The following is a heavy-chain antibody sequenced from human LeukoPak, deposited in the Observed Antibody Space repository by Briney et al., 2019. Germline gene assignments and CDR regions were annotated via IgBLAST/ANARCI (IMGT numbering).Heavy chain of an antibody. CDR2: MHSTGST. D-gene: IGHD1-26*01. CDR3: ARDGASGRGYYYYYGMDV. Sequence: GGFLRLSCAASGFTLHFYSLNWVRQAPGKGLEWVSIMHSTGSTYYADSVKGRFTFSRDDSNNTLYLQMNSLRAEDTAVYYCARDGASGRGYYYYYGMDVWGPGTTVTVSS. J-gene: IGHJ6*02. V-gene: IGHV3-53*01. CDR1: GFTLHFYS.